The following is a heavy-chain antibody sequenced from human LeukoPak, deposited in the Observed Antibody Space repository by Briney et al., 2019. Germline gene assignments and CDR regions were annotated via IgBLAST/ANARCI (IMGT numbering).Heavy chain of an antibody. CDR1: GGTFSSYT. CDR3: ARDYGYYSNHPYYYYYMDV. D-gene: IGHD4-11*01. J-gene: IGHJ6*03. CDR2: IIPILGIA. V-gene: IGHV1-69*04. Sequence: SVKLSCKASGGTFSSYTISWVRQAPGQGLEWMGRIIPILGIANYAQKFQGRVTITADKSTSTAYMELSSLRSEDTAVYYCARDYGYYSNHPYYYYYMDVWGKGTTVTVSS.